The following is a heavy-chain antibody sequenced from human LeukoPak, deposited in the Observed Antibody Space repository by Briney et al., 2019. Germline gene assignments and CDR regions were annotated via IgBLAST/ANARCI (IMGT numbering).Heavy chain of an antibody. CDR2: IHGNGETT. Sequence: GGSLRLSCAASAFRFSSFAMTWVRQAPGKGLEWVSGIHGNGETTYYADSVKGRFTISRDNSRELLYLQMNSLRVEDTAVYYCAKDPNGDYVGAFDSWGQGTTVTVSS. D-gene: IGHD4-17*01. J-gene: IGHJ3*02. CDR1: AFRFSSFA. CDR3: AKDPNGDYVGAFDS. V-gene: IGHV3-23*01.